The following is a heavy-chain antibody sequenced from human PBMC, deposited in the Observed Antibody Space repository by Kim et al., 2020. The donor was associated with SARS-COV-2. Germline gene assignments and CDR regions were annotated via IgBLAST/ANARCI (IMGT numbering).Heavy chain of an antibody. CDR2: IYPGDSDT. CDR3: VAWVERPGTLDY. D-gene: IGHD6-13*01. V-gene: IGHV5-51*01. Sequence: GESLKISCRGSGYSFTSYWIGWVCQMPGKGLEWMGIIYPGDSDTRYSPSFQGQVTISADKSISTAYLQWSSLKASDTAMYYCVAWVERPGTLDYWGQGTLVTVSS. CDR1: GYSFTSYW. J-gene: IGHJ4*02.